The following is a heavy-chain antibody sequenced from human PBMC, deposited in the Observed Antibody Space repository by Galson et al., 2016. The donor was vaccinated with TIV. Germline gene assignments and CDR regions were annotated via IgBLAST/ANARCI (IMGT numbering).Heavy chain of an antibody. D-gene: IGHD4-17*01. J-gene: IGHJ4*02. CDR2: ISYDGTNE. CDR3: AKVGARGYGDYPYYLEY. CDR1: GFTFYIYG. Sequence: SLRLSCAASGFTFYIYGIHWVRQAPGKGLEWLGFISYDGTNEKYADSVKGRFTISRDNSKNTVSLQMNSLRTEDTAVYYCAKVGARGYGDYPYYLEYWGQGAPFIVSS. V-gene: IGHV3-30*18.